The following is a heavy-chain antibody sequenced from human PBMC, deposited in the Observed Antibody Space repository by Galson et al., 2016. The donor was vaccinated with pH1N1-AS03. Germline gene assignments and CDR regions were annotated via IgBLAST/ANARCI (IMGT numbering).Heavy chain of an antibody. Sequence: SLRLSCATSGFTFSTYWMSWVRQAPGKGLERVACIKGDGTRIYYVDSVKGRFTISRDNAKNSLFLEMNSLGVEDTAVYYCANYYGGSGDSFDDWGQGTLVSVSS. J-gene: IGHJ4*02. V-gene: IGHV3-7*01. D-gene: IGHD4-23*01. CDR3: ANYYGGSGDSFDD. CDR1: GFTFSTYW. CDR2: IKGDGTRI.